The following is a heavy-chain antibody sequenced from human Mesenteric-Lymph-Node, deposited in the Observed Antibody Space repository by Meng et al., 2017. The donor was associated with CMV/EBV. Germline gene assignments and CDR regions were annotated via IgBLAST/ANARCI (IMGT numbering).Heavy chain of an antibody. V-gene: IGHV1-2*02. J-gene: IGHJ4*02. CDR3: ASIDFWSGYYPWVTDY. Sequence: ASVKVSCKASGYTFTTYYIQWVRQAPGQGLEWMGWINPNSGGTNYAQKFQGRVTMTRDTSISTAYMELSRLRSDDTAVYYCASIDFWSGYYPWVTDYWGQGTLVTVSS. D-gene: IGHD3-3*01. CDR1: GYTFTTYY. CDR2: INPNSGGT.